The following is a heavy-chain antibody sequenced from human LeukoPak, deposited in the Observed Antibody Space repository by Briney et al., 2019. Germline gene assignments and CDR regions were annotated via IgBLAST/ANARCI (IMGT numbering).Heavy chain of an antibody. D-gene: IGHD3/OR15-3a*01. Sequence: SETLSLTCSVSDGSIRTYYRSWIRQSPGQGLEWTGNIYYRGDINYNPSLKSRVIISIDTSKNQFSLKVTSLTAADTAVYYCATNKDWAEADWGQGTLVIVSS. CDR2: IYYRGDI. CDR3: ATNKDWAEAD. CDR1: DGSIRTYY. V-gene: IGHV4-59*03. J-gene: IGHJ4*02.